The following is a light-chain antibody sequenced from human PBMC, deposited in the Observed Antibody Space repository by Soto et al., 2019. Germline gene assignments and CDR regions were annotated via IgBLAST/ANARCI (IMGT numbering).Light chain of an antibody. CDR1: QSISRW. CDR2: DSS. J-gene: IGKJ1*01. CDR3: QQYDSYSWT. Sequence: DIQMTQSPSTLSASVGDRVTITCRASQSISRWLAWYQQNPGRAPKLLIYDSSNLQSVDQSRFSVSGSGTQFTLTSTRLQPDDFAPYSCQQYDSYSWTFGQGTTVDIK. V-gene: IGKV1-5*01.